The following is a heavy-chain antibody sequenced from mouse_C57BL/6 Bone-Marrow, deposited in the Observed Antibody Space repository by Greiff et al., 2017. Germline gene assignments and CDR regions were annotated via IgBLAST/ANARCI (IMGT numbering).Heavy chain of an antibody. CDR2: ISSGGDYI. CDR3: TRGPPCGYYAMDY. V-gene: IGHV5-9-1*02. CDR1: GFTFSSYA. Sequence: EVKLVESGEGLVKPGGSLKLSCAASGFTFSSYAMSWVRQTPEKRLEWVAYISSGGDYIYYADTLKGRFTISRDNARNTLYLQMSSLKSEDTAMYYWTRGPPCGYYAMDYWGQGTSVTVSS. J-gene: IGHJ4*01.